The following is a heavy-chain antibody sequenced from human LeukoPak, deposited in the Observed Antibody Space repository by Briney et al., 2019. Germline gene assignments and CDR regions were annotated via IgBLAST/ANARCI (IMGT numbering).Heavy chain of an antibody. V-gene: IGHV4-34*01. D-gene: IGHD2-15*01. CDR2: INHSGST. J-gene: IGHJ4*02. Sequence: SETLSLTCAVYGGSFSGYYWSWIRQPPGKGLEWIGEINHSGSTNYNPSLESRVTISVDTSKNQFSLKLSSVTAADTAVYYCQGSGGSCWGQGTLVTVSS. CDR3: QGSGGSC. CDR1: GGSFSGYY.